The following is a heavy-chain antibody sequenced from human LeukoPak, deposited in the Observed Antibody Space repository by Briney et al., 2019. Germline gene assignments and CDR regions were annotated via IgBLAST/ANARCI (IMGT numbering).Heavy chain of an antibody. J-gene: IGHJ3*02. CDR1: GYRFTNYW. CDR2: IYPGDSDT. V-gene: IGHV5-51*01. D-gene: IGHD3-22*01. Sequence: GESLKISCKGSGYRFTNYWIGWVRQMPGKGLEWMGIIYPGDSDTRYSPSFQGQVTISADKSISTAYLQWSSLKASDTAMYYCARHLRYYYDSSGYPNDAFDIWGQGTMVTVSS. CDR3: ARHLRYYYDSSGYPNDAFDI.